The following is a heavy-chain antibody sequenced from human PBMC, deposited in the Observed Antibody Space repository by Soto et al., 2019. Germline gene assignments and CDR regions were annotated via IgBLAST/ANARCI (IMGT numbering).Heavy chain of an antibody. V-gene: IGHV3-49*03. CDR3: TRGGGTAMVAY. Sequence: GGSLRLSCTASGFTFGDYAMSWFRQAPGEGLEWVGFIRSKAYGGTTEYAASVKGRFTISRDDSKSIAYLQMNSLKTEDTAVYYCTRGGGTAMVAYWGQGTLVTVSS. CDR2: IRSKAYGGTT. CDR1: GFTFGDYA. J-gene: IGHJ4*02. D-gene: IGHD5-18*01.